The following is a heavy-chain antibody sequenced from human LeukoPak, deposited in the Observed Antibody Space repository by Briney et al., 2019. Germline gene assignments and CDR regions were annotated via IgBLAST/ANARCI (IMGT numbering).Heavy chain of an antibody. D-gene: IGHD3-16*01. CDR1: GYSFTSYW. J-gene: IGHJ3*02. CDR3: ARHNRFGDRPSEHDAFDI. Sequence: GESLKISCKGSGYSFTSYWIGWVRQMPGKCLEWMGIIYPGDSDTRYSPSFQGQVTISADKSISTAYLQWSSLKASDTAMYYCARHNRFGDRPSEHDAFDIWGQGTMVTVSS. CDR2: IYPGDSDT. V-gene: IGHV5-51*01.